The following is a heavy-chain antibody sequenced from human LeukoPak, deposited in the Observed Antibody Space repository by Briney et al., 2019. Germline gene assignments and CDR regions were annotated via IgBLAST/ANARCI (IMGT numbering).Heavy chain of an antibody. CDR2: ISGSGGST. CDR1: GFTFSSYA. Sequence: PGGSLRLSCAASGFTFSSYAMSWVRQAPGKGLEWVSAISGSGGSTYYADSVKGRFTISRDNSKNTLYLQMNSLRAEDTAVYYCAKVSQPAGTTKYYFDYWGQGTLATVSS. J-gene: IGHJ4*02. V-gene: IGHV3-23*01. CDR3: AKVSQPAGTTKYYFDY. D-gene: IGHD6-19*01.